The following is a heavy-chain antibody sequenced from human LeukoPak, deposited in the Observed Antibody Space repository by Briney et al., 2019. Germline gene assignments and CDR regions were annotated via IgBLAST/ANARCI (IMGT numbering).Heavy chain of an antibody. D-gene: IGHD3-10*01. CDR2: ISYDGSNK. Sequence: GGSLRLSCAASGFTFSSYAMHWVRQAPGKGLEWVAVISYDGSNKYYADSVKGRFTISRDNSKNTLYLRMNSLRAEDTAVYYCARDLITMVRGGKLTYYYYGMDVWGQGTTVTVSS. CDR3: ARDLITMVRGGKLTYYYYGMDV. J-gene: IGHJ6*02. V-gene: IGHV3-30-3*01. CDR1: GFTFSSYA.